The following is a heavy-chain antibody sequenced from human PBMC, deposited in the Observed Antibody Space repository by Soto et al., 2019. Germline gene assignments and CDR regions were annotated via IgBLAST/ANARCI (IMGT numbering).Heavy chain of an antibody. CDR1: EYSFTNYW. Sequence: PGEFLKVPWKGSEYSFTNYWVRWVRQMPGKGLEWMGIIYPGDSDTRYSPSFQGQVTISADKSISTAYLQWSSLKASDTAMYYCARHGDAPYYDFWGPSMEVWGQGTTVTVSS. CDR3: ARHGDAPYYDFWGPSMEV. J-gene: IGHJ6*02. V-gene: IGHV5-51*01. D-gene: IGHD3-3*01. CDR2: IYPGDSDT.